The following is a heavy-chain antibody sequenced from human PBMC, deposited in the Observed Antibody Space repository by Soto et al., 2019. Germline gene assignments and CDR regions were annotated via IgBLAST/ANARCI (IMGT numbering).Heavy chain of an antibody. CDR2: INPNDGST. J-gene: IGHJ3*02. D-gene: IGHD2-2*01. CDR1: GYTFTSYG. CDR3: ARSDIVPAASGVDI. V-gene: IGHV1-46*03. Sequence: GASVKVSCKASGYTFTSYGYAWVRQAPGQGLEWMGIINPNDGSTSYAQKFQGRVTLTRDTSTSTVYMELSSLRSEDTAVYYCARSDIVPAASGVDIWGQGTMVTVSS.